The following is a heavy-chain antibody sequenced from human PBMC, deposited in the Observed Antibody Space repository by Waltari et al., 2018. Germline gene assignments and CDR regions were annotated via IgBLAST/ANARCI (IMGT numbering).Heavy chain of an antibody. V-gene: IGHV1-69*13. D-gene: IGHD2-15*01. CDR2: IIPIFGTA. J-gene: IGHJ4*02. CDR1: GGTFSSYA. CDR3: ASGDCSGGSCYSGFDY. Sequence: QVQLVQSGAEVKKPGSSVKVSCKASGGTFSSYAISWVRQAPGQGLEWMGGIIPIFGTANYAQKVQGRVTITADESTSTAYMELSSLRSEDTAVYYCASGDCSGGSCYSGFDYWGQGTLVTVSS.